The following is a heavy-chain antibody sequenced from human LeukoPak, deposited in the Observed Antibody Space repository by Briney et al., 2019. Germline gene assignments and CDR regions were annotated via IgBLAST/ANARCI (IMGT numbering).Heavy chain of an antibody. J-gene: IGHJ5*02. V-gene: IGHV4-38-2*02. CDR3: ARAPSSYESGDGYPNLGWLDP. CDR2: FHRGRI. CDR1: GYPIGLDYY. D-gene: IGHD5-24*01. Sequence: SETLSLTCKVSGYPIGLDYYWVWIRQAPGRGLQWIGGFHRGRIQYNSALRSRVTISIDSSKNQFSLRMWPVTAADTAFYFCARAPSSYESGDGYPNLGWLDPWGQGALVTVSS.